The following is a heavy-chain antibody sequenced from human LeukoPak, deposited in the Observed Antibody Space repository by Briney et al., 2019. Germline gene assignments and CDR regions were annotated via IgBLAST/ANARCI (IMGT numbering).Heavy chain of an antibody. CDR3: AKVRHIVVAGPFDY. J-gene: IGHJ4*02. Sequence: PGGSLRLSCAASRFTFSSYAMSWVRQAPGKGLEWVSAISGSGGSTYYAGSVKGRFTISRDNSKNTLYLQMNSLRAEDTAVYYCAKVRHIVVAGPFDYWGQGTLVTVSS. D-gene: IGHD2-21*01. V-gene: IGHV3-23*01. CDR2: ISGSGGST. CDR1: RFTFSSYA.